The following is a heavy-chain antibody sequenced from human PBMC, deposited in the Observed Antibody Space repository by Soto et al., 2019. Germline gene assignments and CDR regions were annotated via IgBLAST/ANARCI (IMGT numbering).Heavy chain of an antibody. Sequence: SVKVSFKASGYAFTSYAMHWVRQAPGRRLEWMGWINAGNGNTKYSQKFQGRVTITRDASASTAYMELSSLRSEDTAVYYCAIRIAAAGTRYYYYYYGMDVWGQGTTVTVSS. CDR1: GYAFTSYA. J-gene: IGHJ6*02. CDR2: INAGNGNT. V-gene: IGHV1-3*01. D-gene: IGHD6-13*01. CDR3: AIRIAAAGTRYYYYYYGMDV.